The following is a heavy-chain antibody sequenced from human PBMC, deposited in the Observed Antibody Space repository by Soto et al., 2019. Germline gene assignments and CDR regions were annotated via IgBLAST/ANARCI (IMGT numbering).Heavy chain of an antibody. Sequence: GESLKISCKTSGYTFTNYWIGWVRQMPGKGLEWMAIVFPGDSDTRDSPSFQGQVTISVDKSINTAYLQWRSLKASDTAMYYCARRGASDAFWSGSNGGFDYWGPGTLVTVSS. CDR3: ARRGASDAFWSGSNGGFDY. J-gene: IGHJ4*02. V-gene: IGHV5-51*01. CDR2: VFPGDSDT. D-gene: IGHD3-3*01. CDR1: GYTFTNYW.